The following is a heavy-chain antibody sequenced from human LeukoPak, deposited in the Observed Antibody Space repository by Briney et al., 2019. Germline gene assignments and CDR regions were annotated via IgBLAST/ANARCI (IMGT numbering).Heavy chain of an antibody. D-gene: IGHD2-2*01. Sequence: SETVSLTCSVSGGPISSYYWSWILQPPGKGLEWIGYIYYSGSTNYNPSLKSRVTISVDTSKNQFSLKLSSVTAADTAVYYCARHDCSSTSCYGGYYYGMDVWGQGTTVTVSS. J-gene: IGHJ6*02. V-gene: IGHV4-59*01. CDR3: ARHDCSSTSCYGGYYYGMDV. CDR2: IYYSGST. CDR1: GGPISSYY.